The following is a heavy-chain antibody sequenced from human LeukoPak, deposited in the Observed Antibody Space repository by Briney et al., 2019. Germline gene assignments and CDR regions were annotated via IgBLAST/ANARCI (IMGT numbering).Heavy chain of an antibody. J-gene: IGHJ4*02. CDR3: ATAYGGYGDY. CDR2: VSHSGST. CDR1: GGSFSGYY. D-gene: IGHD2-21*01. V-gene: IGHV4-34*01. Sequence: PSETLSLTCAVYGGSFSGYYWSWIRQPPGKGLEWIGGVSHSGSTNYNPSLKSRVTISVDTSKNQFSLRLNSVTAADTAVYYCATAYGGYGDYWGQGTLVTVSS.